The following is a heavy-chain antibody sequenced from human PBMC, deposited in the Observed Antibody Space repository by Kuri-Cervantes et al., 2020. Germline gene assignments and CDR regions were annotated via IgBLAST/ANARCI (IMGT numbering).Heavy chain of an antibody. CDR2: IIPIFGTA. CDR3: ARGLTVLWFRELFS. Sequence: GGSLRLSCKASGGTFSSYAISWVRQAPGQGLEWMGGIIPIFGTANYAQKFQGRVTITADKSTSTAYMELSSLRSEDTAVYYCARGLTVLWFRELFSWGQGTLVTVSS. CDR1: GGTFSSYA. V-gene: IGHV1-69*06. D-gene: IGHD3-10*01. J-gene: IGHJ5*02.